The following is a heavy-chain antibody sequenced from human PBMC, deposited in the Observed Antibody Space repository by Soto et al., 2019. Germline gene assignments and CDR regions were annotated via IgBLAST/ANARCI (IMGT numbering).Heavy chain of an antibody. Sequence: VKFSFKASGYTFTSYGISWVRQAPGQGLEWMGWISAYNGNTNYAQKLQGRVTMTTDTSTSTAYMELRSLRSDDTAVYYCARAPSFLVMCSGGSCYGNWLDPWGQGNLV. V-gene: IGHV1-18*01. J-gene: IGHJ5*02. CDR3: ARAPSFLVMCSGGSCYGNWLDP. D-gene: IGHD2-15*01. CDR1: GYTFTSYG. CDR2: ISAYNGNT.